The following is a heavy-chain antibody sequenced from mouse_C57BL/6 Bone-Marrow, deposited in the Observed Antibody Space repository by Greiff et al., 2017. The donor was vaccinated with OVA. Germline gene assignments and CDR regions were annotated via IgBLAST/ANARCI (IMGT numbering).Heavy chain of an antibody. Sequence: QVQLQQSGAELVRPGTSVKVSCKASGYAFTNYLIEWVKQRPGQGLEWIGVINPGSGGTYYNEEFKGKATLTSDKSSSTAYMQLSSLTSEDSAVYFCVYDGYYRGYFDVWGTGTTVTVSS. CDR3: VYDGYYRGYFDV. J-gene: IGHJ1*03. D-gene: IGHD2-3*01. CDR2: INPGSGGT. V-gene: IGHV1-54*01. CDR1: GYAFTNYL.